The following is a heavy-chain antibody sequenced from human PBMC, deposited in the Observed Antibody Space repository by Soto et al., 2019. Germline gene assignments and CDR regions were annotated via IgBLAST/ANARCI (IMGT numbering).Heavy chain of an antibody. CDR1: GGSFSGYY. J-gene: IGHJ6*02. CDR3: ARNYYYYGMDV. V-gene: IGHV4-34*01. CDR2: INHSGST. Sequence: SETLSLTCAVYGGSFSGYYWSWIRQPPGKGLEWIGEINHSGSTNYNPSLKSRVTISVDTSKNQFSLKLSSVTAADTAVYYCARNYYYYGMDVWGQGTTVTVSS.